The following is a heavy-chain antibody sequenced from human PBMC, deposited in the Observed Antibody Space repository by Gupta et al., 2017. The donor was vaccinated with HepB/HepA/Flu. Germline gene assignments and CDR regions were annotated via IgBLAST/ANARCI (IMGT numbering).Heavy chain of an antibody. V-gene: IGHV3-48*03. J-gene: IGHJ3*02. CDR2: INTVGVT. D-gene: IGHD2-2*03. CDR1: GFTLSDYE. CDR3: AREWMFKSPVDAFDI. Sequence: EVQLVESGGGLVQPGGSLTISCTASGFTLSDYEMNWVRQAPGKGLEWVSYINTVGVTRHADFVKGRFIISRDDAKNSLYLQTDSLRAEDTATYYCAREWMFKSPVDAFDIWGQGTMVTVAS.